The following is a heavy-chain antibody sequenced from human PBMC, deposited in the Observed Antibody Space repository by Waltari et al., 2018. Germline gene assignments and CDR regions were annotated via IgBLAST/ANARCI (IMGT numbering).Heavy chain of an antibody. CDR2: IRSKDYGGTT. CDR3: TRDAGFGFDI. CDR1: GFTFGDYA. V-gene: IGHV3-49*04. D-gene: IGHD3-3*01. Sequence: DVQLVESGGGLVQPGRSLRLSCTTSGFTFGDYAMSWVRQAPGKGLELVGFIRSKDYGGTTQYAASVKGRITISRDDSKSIAYLQMNSLKTEDTAVYYCTRDAGFGFDIWGQGTMVTVSS. J-gene: IGHJ3*02.